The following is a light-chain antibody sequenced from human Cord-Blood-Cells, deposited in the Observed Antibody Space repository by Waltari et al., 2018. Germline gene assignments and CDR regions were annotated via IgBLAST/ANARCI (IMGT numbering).Light chain of an antibody. J-gene: IGKJ1*01. Sequence: EIVLTQSPDFQSVTPKEKVTITCRASQSIGSSLHWYQQKPDKSPKLITKYASQSISGGPSMFSCSGPGTDFTLTINSLEAEDAAAYYCHQSSSLPWTFGQGTKVEIK. V-gene: IGKV6D-21*02. CDR1: QSIGSS. CDR2: YAS. CDR3: HQSSSLPWT.